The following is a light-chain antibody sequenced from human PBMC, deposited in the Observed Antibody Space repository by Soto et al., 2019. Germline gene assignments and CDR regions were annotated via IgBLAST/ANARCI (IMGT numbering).Light chain of an antibody. V-gene: IGKV3D-15*01. J-gene: IGKJ5*01. CDR1: QSVRSN. CDR3: QQYNNWPAIT. CDR2: GAS. Sequence: EIVMTPSPATLSVSPVERATLSCRASQSVRSNFAWYQQKPGQALRLLIYGASTRATGIPARFSGSGSGTEFTLTISSLQSEDFAVYYCQQYNNWPAITFGQGTRLAIK.